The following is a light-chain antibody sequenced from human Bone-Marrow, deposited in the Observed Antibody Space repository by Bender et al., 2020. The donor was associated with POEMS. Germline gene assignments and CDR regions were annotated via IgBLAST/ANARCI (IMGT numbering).Light chain of an antibody. V-gene: IGLV2-14*01. CDR3: SSYTSTITVV. CDR1: SSDIGPYNY. J-gene: IGLJ2*01. Sequence: QSALTQPASVSGSPGQSITISCTGTSSDIGPYNYVSWYQQQPGRAPKLIIFDVSKRPSGVSNRFSGSKSGKTASLTISGLQSEDEADYYCSSYTSTITVVFGGGTKLTVL. CDR2: DVS.